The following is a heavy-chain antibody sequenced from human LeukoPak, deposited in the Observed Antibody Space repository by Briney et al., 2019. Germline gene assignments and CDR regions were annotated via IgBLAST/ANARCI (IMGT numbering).Heavy chain of an antibody. J-gene: IGHJ4*02. V-gene: IGHV4-30-4*08. CDR2: IYYSGST. Sequence: SETLSLTCAVYGGSFSGYYWSWIRQPPGKGLEWIGYIYYSGSTYYNPSLKSRVTISVDTSKNQFSLKLSSVTAADTAVYYCARELIRGYDILTGYDYWGQGTLVTVSS. D-gene: IGHD3-9*01. CDR3: ARELIRGYDILTGYDY. CDR1: GGSFSGYY.